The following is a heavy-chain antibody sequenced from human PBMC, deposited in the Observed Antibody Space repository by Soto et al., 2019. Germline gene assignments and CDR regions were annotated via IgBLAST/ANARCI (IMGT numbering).Heavy chain of an antibody. Sequence: EVQLVESGGGLVQPGGSLRVSCAASGFTFSSYSINWVRQAPGKGLEWVSYISGSSTIYYADSEKGRFTISRDNAKNSLYLQMNSLRDEDTAVYDCARVGLGLFGMDVWGQGTTVTVSS. J-gene: IGHJ6*02. CDR3: ARVGLGLFGMDV. V-gene: IGHV3-48*02. D-gene: IGHD3-16*01. CDR1: GFTFSSYS. CDR2: ISGSSTI.